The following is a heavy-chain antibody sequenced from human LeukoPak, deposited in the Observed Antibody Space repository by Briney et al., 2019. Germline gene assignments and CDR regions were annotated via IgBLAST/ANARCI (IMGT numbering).Heavy chain of an antibody. D-gene: IGHD3-22*01. CDR2: IGTAGDT. Sequence: PGGSLRLSCAGSGFTFSSYWMHWVRQATGKGLEWVSAIGTAGDTYYPDSVKGRFTISRENAKNSLYLHMDSLRAGDTAVYYCARADSPRLRAFDIWGQGTMVTVSS. J-gene: IGHJ3*02. CDR3: ARADSPRLRAFDI. V-gene: IGHV3-13*04. CDR1: GFTFSSYW.